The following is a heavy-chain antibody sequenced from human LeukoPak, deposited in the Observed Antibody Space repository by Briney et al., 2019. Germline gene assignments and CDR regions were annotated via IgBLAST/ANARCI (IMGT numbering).Heavy chain of an antibody. CDR3: ARSIAAAGDIFDY. V-gene: IGHV5-51*01. CDR2: IYPGDSDT. J-gene: IGHJ4*02. D-gene: IGHD6-13*01. CDR1: GYSFTSCW. Sequence: GESLKISCKGSGYSFTSCWIGWVRQMPGKGLEWMGIIYPGDSDTRYSPSFQGQVTISADKSISTAYLQWSSLKASDTAMYYCARSIAAAGDIFDYWGQGTLVTVSS.